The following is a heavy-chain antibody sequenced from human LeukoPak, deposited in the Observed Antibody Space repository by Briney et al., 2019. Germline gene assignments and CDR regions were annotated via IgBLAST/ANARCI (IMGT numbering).Heavy chain of an antibody. V-gene: IGHV3-66*02. J-gene: IGHJ4*02. CDR1: GVTVSSKY. CDR2: IYSDGTT. CDR3: AVSTGNKDFDD. Sequence: SGGSLRLSCAVSGVTVSSKYMSWVRQAPGKGLEWVSVIYSDGTTYYADFVKGRFIISRDKSRNTLHLRMNSLRAEDAALYYCAVSTGNKDFDDRGQGTLVTVSS. D-gene: IGHD2-8*02.